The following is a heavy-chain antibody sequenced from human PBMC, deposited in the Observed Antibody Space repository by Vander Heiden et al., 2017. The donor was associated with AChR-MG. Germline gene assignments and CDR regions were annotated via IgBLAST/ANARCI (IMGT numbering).Heavy chain of an antibody. J-gene: IGHJ4*02. Sequence: QVQLQESGPGLVKPSGTLSLTCAVSGISVSSNYWWSWVRQSPRKGLEWIAGVYHRGGTNYNLSLKSRVTLSVDKSKNQFSLTLSSVTAADTAVYYCARGGGSSSWFPFDSWGQGTLVTVSS. V-gene: IGHV4-4*02. CDR2: VYHRGGT. D-gene: IGHD6-13*01. CDR3: ARGGGSSSWFPFDS. CDR1: GISVSSNYW.